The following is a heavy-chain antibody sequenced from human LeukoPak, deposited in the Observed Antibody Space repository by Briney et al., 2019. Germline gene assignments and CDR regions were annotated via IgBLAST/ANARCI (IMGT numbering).Heavy chain of an antibody. V-gene: IGHV1-3*03. D-gene: IGHD6-13*01. CDR3: ARGRAAAGIGGVDY. CDR2: INAGNGNT. CDR1: GYTFTTYT. J-gene: IGHJ4*02. Sequence: GASVKVSCKASGYTFTTYTIHWVRQAPGQRLEWMGWINAGNGNTKYSQEFQGRVTITRDTSASTAYMELSSLRSEDMAVYYCARGRAAAGIGGVDYWGQGTLVTVSS.